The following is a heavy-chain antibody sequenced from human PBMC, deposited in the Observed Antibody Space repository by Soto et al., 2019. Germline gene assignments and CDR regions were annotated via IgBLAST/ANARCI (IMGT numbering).Heavy chain of an antibody. Sequence: VQLQQWGAGLLKPSETLSLTCAVYGGSFSGYYWSWIRQPPGKGLEWIGEINHSGSTNYNPSLKSRVTISVDTSKNQFSLKLSSVTAADTAVYYCARRISSIERYMDVWGKGTTVTVSS. CDR2: INHSGST. V-gene: IGHV4-34*01. CDR3: ARRISSIERYMDV. J-gene: IGHJ6*03. CDR1: GGSFSGYY. D-gene: IGHD6-6*01.